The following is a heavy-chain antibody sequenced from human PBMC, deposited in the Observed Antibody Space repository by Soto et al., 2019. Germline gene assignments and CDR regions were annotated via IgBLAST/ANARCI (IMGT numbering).Heavy chain of an antibody. V-gene: IGHV1-18*01. CDR2: ISAYNGNT. CDR3: ARDNFRLYSSSYGMDV. Sequence: QVPLVQSGAEVKKPGASVKVSCKASGYTFTSYGISWVRQAPGQGLEWMGWISAYNGNTNYAQKLQGRVTMTTDTSTSTAYMELRSLRSDDTAVYYCARDNFRLYSSSYGMDVWGQGTTVTVSS. J-gene: IGHJ6*02. CDR1: GYTFTSYG. D-gene: IGHD6-6*01.